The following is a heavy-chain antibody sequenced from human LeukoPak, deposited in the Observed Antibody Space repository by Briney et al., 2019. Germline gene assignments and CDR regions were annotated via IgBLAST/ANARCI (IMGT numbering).Heavy chain of an antibody. CDR1: GFTFSSYG. CDR3: ARVGARLGSFDY. CDR2: IWYDGSNK. J-gene: IGHJ4*02. V-gene: IGHV3-33*01. Sequence: GGSLRLSCAASGFTFSSYGMHWVRQAPGKGLEWVAVIWYDGSNKYYADSVKGRFTISRDNSKNTLCLQMNSLRAEDTAVYYCARVGARLGSFDYWGQGTLVTVSS. D-gene: IGHD6-19*01.